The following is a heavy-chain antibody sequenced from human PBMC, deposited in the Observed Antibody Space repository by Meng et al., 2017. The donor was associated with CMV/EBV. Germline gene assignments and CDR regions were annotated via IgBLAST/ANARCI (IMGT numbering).Heavy chain of an antibody. Sequence: SYAASGFSNTDDAVCWIRQAPRRGLEWVSVICASDYYKVYAESVKSRFTIGRDISKNTVYLQTSSLRAEDTAVYFCAKAPTRRYYFDSWGQGSLVTVSS. CDR1: GFSNTDDA. J-gene: IGHJ4*02. CDR3: AKAPTRRYYFDS. CDR2: ICASDYYK. V-gene: IGHV3-23*01. D-gene: IGHD5-24*01.